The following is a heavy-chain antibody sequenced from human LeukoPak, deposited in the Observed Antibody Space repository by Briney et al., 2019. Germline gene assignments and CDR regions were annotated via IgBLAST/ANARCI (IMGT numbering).Heavy chain of an antibody. D-gene: IGHD3-10*01. CDR3: ARAPGGYGSGSRGAFDI. CDR1: GYSISSGYY. Sequence: SETLSLTCTVSGYSISSGYYWGWIRQPPGKGLEWIGSIYHSGSTYYNPSLKSRVTISVDTSKNQFSLRLSYVTAADTAVYYCARAPGGYGSGSRGAFDIWGQGTMVTVSS. CDR2: IYHSGST. J-gene: IGHJ3*02. V-gene: IGHV4-38-2*02.